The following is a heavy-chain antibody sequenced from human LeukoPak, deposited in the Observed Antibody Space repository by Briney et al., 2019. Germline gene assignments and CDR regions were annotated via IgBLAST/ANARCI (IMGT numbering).Heavy chain of an antibody. CDR3: ASRRITIFGVVIIGGYYFDY. CDR2: INAGNGNT. Sequence: GASVKVSCKASGYTFTSYAMHWVRQAPGQRLEWMGWINAGNGNTKYSQKFQGRVTIIRDTSASTAYMELSSLRSEDTAVYYCASRRITIFGVVIIGGYYFDYWGQGTLVTVSS. D-gene: IGHD3-3*01. CDR1: GYTFTSYA. J-gene: IGHJ4*02. V-gene: IGHV1-3*01.